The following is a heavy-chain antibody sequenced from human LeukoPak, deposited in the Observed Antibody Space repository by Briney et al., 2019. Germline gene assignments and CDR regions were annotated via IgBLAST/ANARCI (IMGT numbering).Heavy chain of an antibody. CDR3: ARDGGAAAGTFDY. V-gene: IGHV1-69*13. J-gene: IGHJ4*02. D-gene: IGHD6-13*01. CDR2: IIPIFGTA. Sequence: SVKVSCKASRGTFSSYAISWVRQAPGQGLEWMGGIIPIFGTANYAQKFQGRVTITADESTSTAYMELSSLRSEDTAVYYCARDGGAAAGTFDYWGQGTLVTVSS. CDR1: RGTFSSYA.